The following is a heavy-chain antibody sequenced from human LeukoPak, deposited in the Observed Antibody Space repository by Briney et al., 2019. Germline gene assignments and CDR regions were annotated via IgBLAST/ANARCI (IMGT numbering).Heavy chain of an antibody. J-gene: IGHJ4*02. CDR3: AGLNCYDSPGYYDY. D-gene: IGHD3-22*01. V-gene: IGHV3-7*01. CDR2: IKQDGGEK. CDR1: GFIFSSYW. Sequence: GGSLRLSCAASGFIFSSYWVSGVRQAPGKGLQWVANIKQDGGEKYYVDSVKGRFTISRENAKNSLYLQMNSLRAEDTAVYYCAGLNCYDSPGYYDYWGQGTLLTVSS.